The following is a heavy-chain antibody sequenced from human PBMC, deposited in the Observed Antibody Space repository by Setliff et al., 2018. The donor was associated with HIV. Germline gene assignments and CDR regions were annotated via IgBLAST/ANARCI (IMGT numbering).Heavy chain of an antibody. J-gene: IGHJ6*03. V-gene: IGHV4-39*01. CDR3: ARGFSGDYLFTGYLDV. CDR2: IYYSGST. CDR1: GDSISSSSYY. Sequence: SETLSLTCSVSGDSISSSSYYWGWIRQPPGKGLEWIGSIYYSGSTYYNPSLNSRVTISVDASKNQFSLKLSSVTAADTAFYYCARGFSGDYLFTGYLDVWGKGTTVTVSS. D-gene: IGHD3-22*01.